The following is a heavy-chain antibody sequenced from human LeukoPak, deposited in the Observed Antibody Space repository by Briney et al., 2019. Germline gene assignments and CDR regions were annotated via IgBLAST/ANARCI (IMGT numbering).Heavy chain of an antibody. V-gene: IGHV5-51*01. CDR2: IYPGDSDT. CDR3: ARLKVTRGCGGDCYWPYYFDY. D-gene: IGHD2-21*02. J-gene: IGHJ4*02. Sequence: GESLKISCKGSGYSFTSYWIGWARQMPGKGLEWMGIIYPGDSDTRYSPSFQGQVTISADKSISTAYLQWSSLKASDTAMYYCARLKVTRGCGGDCYWPYYFDYWGQGTLVTVSS. CDR1: GYSFTSYW.